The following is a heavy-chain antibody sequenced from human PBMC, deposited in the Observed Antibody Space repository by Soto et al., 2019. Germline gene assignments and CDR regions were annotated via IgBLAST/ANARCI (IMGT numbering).Heavy chain of an antibody. Sequence: GASVKVSCKASGGIFSTYAISWLRQAPGQGLERMGGIIPIFGTPNYAQRFQGRVTITGDESTSTAYMELSRLRSEDTAVYYCARDLDDYGLRNYYNRIDFWGQGTMLTVSS. D-gene: IGHD3-10*01. CDR2: IIPIFGTP. CDR1: GGIFSTYA. V-gene: IGHV1-69*13. J-gene: IGHJ4*02. CDR3: ARDLDDYGLRNYYNRIDF.